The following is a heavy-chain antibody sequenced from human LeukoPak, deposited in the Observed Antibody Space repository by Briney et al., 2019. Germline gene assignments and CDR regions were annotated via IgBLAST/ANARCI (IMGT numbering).Heavy chain of an antibody. V-gene: IGHV1-8*01. J-gene: IGHJ4*02. CDR3: EIYTGYDSF. CDR2: MSPDSGYT. D-gene: IGHD5-12*01. Sequence: ASVKVSCKASGYTFTSYDINWVRQATGQGLEWMGWMSPDSGYTGYAQTFQGRVTLTRNTSVSTAFMELSSLRSEDTAVYYCEIYTGYDSFWGQGTLVTVSS. CDR1: GYTFTSYD.